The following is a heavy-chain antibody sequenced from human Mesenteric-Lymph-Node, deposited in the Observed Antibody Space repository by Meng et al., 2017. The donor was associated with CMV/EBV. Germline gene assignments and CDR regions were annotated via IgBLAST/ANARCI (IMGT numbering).Heavy chain of an antibody. CDR2: IYYSGST. D-gene: IGHD4-11*01. Sequence: SETLSLTCTVSGGSISSSSYYWGWIRQSPGKGLEWIGSIYYSGSTYYNPSLKSRVTISIDRSRKQFSLKVASVTAADTAVYYCAKDDRFVGTSTGLDSWGQGMLVTVSS. J-gene: IGHJ4*02. V-gene: IGHV4-39*07. CDR3: AKDDRFVGTSTGLDS. CDR1: GGSISSSSYY.